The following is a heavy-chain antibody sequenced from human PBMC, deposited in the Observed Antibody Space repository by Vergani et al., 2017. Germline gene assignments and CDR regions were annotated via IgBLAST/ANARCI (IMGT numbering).Heavy chain of an antibody. Sequence: QVQLQESGPGLVKPSETLSLTCTVSGAAIKDFYWSWFRQPPGKGLEWIGYVYYTGSTTYNPSLKSRVTISVDTSNNQFSLRMTSLTAADTAVYYCARGPAGAEFDYWGQGTLVTVSS. CDR1: GAAIKDFY. V-gene: IGHV4-59*01. D-gene: IGHD7-27*01. J-gene: IGHJ4*02. CDR3: ARGPAGAEFDY. CDR2: VYYTGST.